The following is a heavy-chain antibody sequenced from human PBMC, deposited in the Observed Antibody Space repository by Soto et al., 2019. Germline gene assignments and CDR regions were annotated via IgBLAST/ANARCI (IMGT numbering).Heavy chain of an antibody. V-gene: IGHV3-48*01. CDR1: GFTFATYA. CDR3: VSDPYGDLDFYY. D-gene: IGHD4-17*01. J-gene: IGHJ4*02. CDR2: IHMTHDVI. Sequence: VQLVESGGELVQPGGSLRLSCAASGFTFATYAMNWVRQAPGKGLEWLSFIHMTHDVIYYSDSVRGRFTISRDNAKGSLDPQMNSMRVEYTAVYYWVSDPYGDLDFYYWGQGTLVTVSS.